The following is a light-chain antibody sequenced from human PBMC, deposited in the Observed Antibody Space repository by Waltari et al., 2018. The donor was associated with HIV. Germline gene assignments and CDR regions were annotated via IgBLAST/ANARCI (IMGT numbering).Light chain of an antibody. V-gene: IGLV1-44*01. CDR2: GNN. Sequence: QSVLTQQPSASGTPGQRVTTSCSGSNSNIVSNTENWYQQVPGMAPKLVNYGNNQRPPGFSDRFSGSKSGTSASLAISGLQSEDEADYYCAAWDDSLNGQGVFGTGTRVTVL. CDR1: NSNIVSNT. J-gene: IGLJ1*01. CDR3: AAWDDSLNGQGV.